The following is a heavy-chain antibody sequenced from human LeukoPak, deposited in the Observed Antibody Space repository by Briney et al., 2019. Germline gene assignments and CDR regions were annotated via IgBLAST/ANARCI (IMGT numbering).Heavy chain of an antibody. CDR2: IRSKAYGGTT. CDR3: TRVFPRGLYYYYYMDV. V-gene: IGHV3-49*04. Sequence: GGSLRLSCTASGFTFGDYAMSWVRQAPGKGLEWVGFIRSKAYGGTTEYAASVKGRFTISRDDSKSIAYLQMNNLKTEDTAVYYCTRVFPRGLYYYYYMDVWVKGTTVTVSS. J-gene: IGHJ6*03. CDR1: GFTFGDYA.